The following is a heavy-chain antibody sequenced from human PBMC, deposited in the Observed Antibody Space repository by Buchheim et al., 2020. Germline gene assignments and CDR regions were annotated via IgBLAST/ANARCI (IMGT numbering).Heavy chain of an antibody. V-gene: IGHV3-30*02. CDR3: AKVISVVNDFWSVWPNWFDP. CDR2: IRYDGSNK. D-gene: IGHD3-3*01. Sequence: QVQLVESGGGVVQPGRSLRLSCAASGFTFSSYGMRWVRQAPGTGLEWVAFIRYDGSNKYYADSVKGRFTISRDSSKKTLDLQMNSLRAEDTAVYYCAKVISVVNDFWSVWPNWFDPWGQGTL. CDR1: GFTFSSYG. J-gene: IGHJ5*02.